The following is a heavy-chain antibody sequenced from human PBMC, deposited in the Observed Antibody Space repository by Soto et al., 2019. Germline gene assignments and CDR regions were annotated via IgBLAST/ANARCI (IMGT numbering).Heavy chain of an antibody. CDR1: GGAFSSCASM. D-gene: IGHD2-15*01. Sequence: CKASGGAFSSCASMWVRQPQGKGLDWIGNIYYLGNTFYNPSLRSRVTISADTSKNQFSLNLSSVTAADTAVYYCARFVVPATRHADFDFWGQGTLVTVSS. V-gene: IGHV4-39*01. CDR3: ARFVVPATRHADFDF. J-gene: IGHJ4*02. CDR2: IYYLGNT.